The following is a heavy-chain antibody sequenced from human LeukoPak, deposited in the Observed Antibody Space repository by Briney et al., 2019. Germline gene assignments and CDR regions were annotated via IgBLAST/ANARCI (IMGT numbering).Heavy chain of an antibody. Sequence: SETLSLTCTVSGGSISSYYWSWIRQPPGKGLEWIGYIYYSGSTNYNPSLKSRVTISVDTSKNQFSLKLSSVTAADTAVYYCARRKKAVPAAISDYYYYMDVWGKGTTVTVSS. J-gene: IGHJ6*03. D-gene: IGHD2-2*01. CDR2: IYYSGST. CDR1: GGSISSYY. CDR3: ARRKKAVPAAISDYYYYMDV. V-gene: IGHV4-59*12.